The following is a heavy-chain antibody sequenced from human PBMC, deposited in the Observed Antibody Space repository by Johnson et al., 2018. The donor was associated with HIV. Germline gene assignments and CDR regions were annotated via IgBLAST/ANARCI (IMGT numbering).Heavy chain of an antibody. J-gene: IGHJ3*02. Sequence: QVQLVESGGGVVRPGGSRRLSCAASGFTFDDYDISWVRQAPGKGLEWVAVISYDGSNKYYADSVKGRFTISRDNSKNTLYLQMGSLRAEDMAVYYCARGGLEMATITDAFDIWGQGTTVTVSS. CDR2: ISYDGSNK. CDR3: ARGGLEMATITDAFDI. CDR1: GFTFDDYD. V-gene: IGHV3-30*14. D-gene: IGHD5-24*01.